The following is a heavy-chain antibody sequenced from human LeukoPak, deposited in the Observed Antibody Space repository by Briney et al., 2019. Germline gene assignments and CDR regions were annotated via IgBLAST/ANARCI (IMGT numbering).Heavy chain of an antibody. J-gene: IGHJ4*02. V-gene: IGHV3-23*01. CDR1: GFTFSSYS. CDR2: ISGPGTST. CDR3: AREGPDY. Sequence: GGSLRLSCAASGFTFSSYSMNWVRQAPGKGLEWVSGISGPGTSTYYVDSVKGRFTISRDNSKNLLFLQMDSLRAEDTAVYYCAREGPDYWGQGTLVTVSS.